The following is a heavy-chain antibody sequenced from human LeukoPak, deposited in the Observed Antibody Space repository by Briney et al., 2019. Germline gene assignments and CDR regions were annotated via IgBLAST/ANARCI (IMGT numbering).Heavy chain of an antibody. J-gene: IGHJ5*02. CDR2: IYYSGST. CDR1: GGSISSYY. Sequence: SETLSLTCTVSGGSISSYYWGWIRQPPGKGLEWIGSIYYSGSTYYNPSLKSRVTISVDTSKNQFSLKLSSVTAADTAVYYCARVIVVVTDAGSWFDPWGQGTLVTVSS. CDR3: ARVIVVVTDAGSWFDP. D-gene: IGHD2-21*02. V-gene: IGHV4-39*07.